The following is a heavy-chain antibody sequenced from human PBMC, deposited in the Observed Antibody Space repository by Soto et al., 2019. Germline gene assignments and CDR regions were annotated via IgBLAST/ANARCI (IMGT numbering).Heavy chain of an antibody. V-gene: IGHV3-15*01. CDR2: IKSKTDGGTT. CDR1: GFTFNNAW. D-gene: IGHD5-12*01. Sequence: PGGSLRLSCAASGFTFNNAWMSWVLQAPGKGQKWDGRIKSKTDGGTTDYAEHVKGRFTISRDDSKNTLNLQMNSLKTENTAVYYCISATQVVWLLFWDSQKAAYDIWGQGTMVTVSS. J-gene: IGHJ3*02. CDR3: ISATQVVWLLFWDSQKAAYDI.